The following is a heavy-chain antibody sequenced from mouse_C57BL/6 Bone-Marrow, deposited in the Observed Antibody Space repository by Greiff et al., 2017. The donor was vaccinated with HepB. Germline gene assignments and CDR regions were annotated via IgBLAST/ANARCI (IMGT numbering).Heavy chain of an antibody. CDR3: ARPETAQATSYAMDY. CDR2: ISSGGSYT. V-gene: IGHV5-6*01. J-gene: IGHJ4*01. CDR1: GFTFSSYG. Sequence: EVKVVESGGDLVKPGGSLKLSCAASGFTFSSYGMSWVRQTPDKRLEWVATISSGGSYTYYPDSVKGRFTISRDNAKNTLYLQMSSLKSEDTAMYYCARPETAQATSYAMDYWGQGTSVTVSS. D-gene: IGHD3-2*02.